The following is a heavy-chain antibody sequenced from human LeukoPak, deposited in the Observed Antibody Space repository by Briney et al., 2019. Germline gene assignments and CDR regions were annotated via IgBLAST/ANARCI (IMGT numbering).Heavy chain of an antibody. D-gene: IGHD3-10*01. CDR2: ISSSGSTI. CDR3: ARVYGRYYFDY. V-gene: IGHV3-48*04. Sequence: GGSLRLSFAASGFTFSSYSMNWVRQAPGKGLEWVSYISSSGSTIYYADFVKGRFTISRDNAKNSLYLQMNSLRAEDTAVYYCARVYGRYYFDYWGQGTLVTVSS. J-gene: IGHJ4*02. CDR1: GFTFSSYS.